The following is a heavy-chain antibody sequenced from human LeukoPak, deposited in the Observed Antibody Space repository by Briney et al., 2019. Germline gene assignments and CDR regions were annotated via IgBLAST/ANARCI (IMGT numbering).Heavy chain of an antibody. D-gene: IGHD3-16*01. Sequence: PSETLSLNCAVYGGSFSGYYWSWIRQPPGKGLEWIGEINHSGSTNYNPSLKSRVTISVDTSKNQFSLKLSSVTAADTAVYYCARGRGAAFDPWGQGTLVTVSS. J-gene: IGHJ5*02. CDR1: GGSFSGYY. V-gene: IGHV4-34*01. CDR3: ARGRGAAFDP. CDR2: INHSGST.